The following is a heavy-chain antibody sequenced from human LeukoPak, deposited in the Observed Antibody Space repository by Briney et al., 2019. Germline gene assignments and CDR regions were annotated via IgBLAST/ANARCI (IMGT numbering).Heavy chain of an antibody. Sequence: SQTLSLTCAISGDSVSSNSVTWNWIRQSPSRGLEWLGRTYYRSTWYNDYAVSVRGRITVNPDTSQNQFSLHLNSVTPEDTAVYYCARRLTQYDCFDPWGQGILVTVSS. CDR3: ARRLTQYDCFDP. J-gene: IGHJ5*02. CDR1: GDSVSSNSVT. V-gene: IGHV6-1*01. CDR2: TYYRSTWYN. D-gene: IGHD2-2*01.